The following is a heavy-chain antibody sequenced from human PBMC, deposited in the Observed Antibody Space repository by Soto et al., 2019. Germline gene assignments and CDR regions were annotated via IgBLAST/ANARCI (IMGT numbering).Heavy chain of an antibody. J-gene: IGHJ3*02. CDR3: TTCYDYVWGSAYAFDI. CDR1: GFTFSNAW. D-gene: IGHD3-16*01. Sequence: GGSLRLSCAASGFTFSNAWMSWVRQAPGKGLEWVGRIKSKTDGGPTDYAAPVKGRFTISRDDSKNTLYLQMNSLKTEDTAVYYCTTCYDYVWGSAYAFDIWGQGTMVTVSS. CDR2: IKSKTDGGPT. V-gene: IGHV3-15*01.